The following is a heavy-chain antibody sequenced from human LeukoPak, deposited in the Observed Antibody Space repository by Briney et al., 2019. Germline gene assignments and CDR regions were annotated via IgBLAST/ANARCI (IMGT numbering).Heavy chain of an antibody. CDR3: AREGLREALDI. CDR1: GFTFSSYG. D-gene: IGHD4-17*01. J-gene: IGHJ3*02. Sequence: GGSLRLSCAASGFTFSSYGMHWVRQAPGKGLEWVALIYYDGSNECYADSVKGRFTISRDNSKNTLYLQMNSLRAEDTAMYYCAREGLREALDIWGQGTKVTVSS. CDR2: IYYDGSNE. V-gene: IGHV3-33*01.